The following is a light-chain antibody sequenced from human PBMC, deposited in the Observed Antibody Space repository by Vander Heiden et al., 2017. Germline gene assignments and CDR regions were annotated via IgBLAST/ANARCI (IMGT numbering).Light chain of an antibody. CDR2: DVT. V-gene: IGLV2-14*03. CDR1: SSAGGGHDH. Sequence: ALTPPASVSGSPGHSITISCTGSSSAGGGHDHVSWYQQRPGRAPKLIIFDVTHRPSGVSDRFSGSKSGNTASLAISGLQADDEADYYCNSFSTSGTLIVFGGGTRLTVL. CDR3: NSFSTSGTLIV. J-gene: IGLJ3*02.